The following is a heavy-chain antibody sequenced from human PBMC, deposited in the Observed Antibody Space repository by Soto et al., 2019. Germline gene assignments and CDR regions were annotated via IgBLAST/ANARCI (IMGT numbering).Heavy chain of an antibody. D-gene: IGHD1-1*01. CDR3: ARPATGTTTQYYYYYYGMDV. CDR2: IIPIFGTA. CDR1: GGTFSSYA. J-gene: IGHJ6*02. Sequence: SVKVSCKASGGTFSSYAISWVRQAPGQGLEWMGGIIPIFGTANYAQKFQGRVTITADESTSTAYMELSSLRSEDTAVYYCARPATGTTTQYYYYYYGMDVWGQGTTVTVPS. V-gene: IGHV1-69*13.